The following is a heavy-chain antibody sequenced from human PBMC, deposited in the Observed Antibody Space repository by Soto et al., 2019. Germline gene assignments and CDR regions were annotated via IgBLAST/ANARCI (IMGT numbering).Heavy chain of an antibody. CDR1: GFTFSSYG. V-gene: IGHV3-33*01. J-gene: IGHJ4*02. D-gene: IGHD2-2*01. Sequence: GGSLRLSCAASGFTFSSYGMHWVRQAPGKGLEWVAVIWYDGSNKYYADSVKGRFTISRDNSKNTLYLQMNSLRAEDTAVYYCARDGGRDSTPRGYFDYWGQGTLVTVSS. CDR2: IWYDGSNK. CDR3: ARDGGRDSTPRGYFDY.